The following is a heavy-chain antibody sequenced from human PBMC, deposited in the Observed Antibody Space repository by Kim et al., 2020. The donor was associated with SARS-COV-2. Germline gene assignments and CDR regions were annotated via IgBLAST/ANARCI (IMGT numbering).Heavy chain of an antibody. Sequence: SIMDHADSVEGRFTISRDNAKNSVSRQMNSLREEDTAMYYCASRGYYIDFWGQGTLVTVSS. V-gene: IGHV3-48*02. J-gene: IGHJ4*02. CDR2: SIM. D-gene: IGHD2-15*01. CDR3: ASRGYYIDF.